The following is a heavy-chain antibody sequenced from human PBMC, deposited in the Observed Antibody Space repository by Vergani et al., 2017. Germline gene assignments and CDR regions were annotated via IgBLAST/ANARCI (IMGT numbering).Heavy chain of an antibody. Sequence: EVQLLESGGGLVQPGGSLRLSCAASGFTFSSYAMSWVRQAPGKGLEWVSAISGSGGSTYYADSVKGRFTISRDNSKNTLYLQMNSLRAEDTAVYYCARDLGDSSGSGDPFDYWGQGTLVTVSS. J-gene: IGHJ4*02. CDR2: ISGSGGST. V-gene: IGHV3-23*01. CDR1: GFTFSSYA. D-gene: IGHD3-22*01. CDR3: ARDLGDSSGSGDPFDY.